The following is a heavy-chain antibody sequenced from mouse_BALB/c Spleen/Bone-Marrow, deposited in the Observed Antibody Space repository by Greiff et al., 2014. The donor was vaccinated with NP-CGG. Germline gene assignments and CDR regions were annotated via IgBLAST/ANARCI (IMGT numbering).Heavy chain of an antibody. J-gene: IGHJ3*01. D-gene: IGHD2-1*01. CDR3: ASPIYYGNYGFAY. CDR2: ILPGSGSI. Sequence: VQLQQSGAELMKPGASVKISCKATGYTFSSYWIEWVKQRPGHGLEWIGEILPGSGSIKYNEKFKGKATFTADTSSNTAYMQLSSRTSEHSAVYYCASPIYYGNYGFAYWGQGTLVTVSA. V-gene: IGHV1-9*01. CDR1: GYTFSSYW.